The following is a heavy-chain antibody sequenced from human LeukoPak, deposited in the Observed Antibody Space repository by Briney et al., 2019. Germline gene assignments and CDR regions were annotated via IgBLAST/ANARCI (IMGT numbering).Heavy chain of an antibody. V-gene: IGHV1-24*01. CDR3: ATARITMTTAGSRLDY. J-gene: IGHJ4*02. Sequence: ASVKVSCKVSGFTLTELSMYWVRQAPGKGLEWMGGFDPEDGETIYAQKFQGRVTMTEDTSTDTAYMELGSLRSDDTAVYYCATARITMTTAGSRLDYWGQGTLVTVSS. CDR1: GFTLTELS. CDR2: FDPEDGET. D-gene: IGHD3-22*01.